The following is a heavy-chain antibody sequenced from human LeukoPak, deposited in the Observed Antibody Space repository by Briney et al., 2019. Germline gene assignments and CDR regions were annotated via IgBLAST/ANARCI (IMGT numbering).Heavy chain of an antibody. V-gene: IGHV3-21*01. CDR3: ARDVGATERSYYFDY. D-gene: IGHD1-26*01. CDR1: GFTFSSYS. Sequence: PGGSLRLSCAASGFTFSSYSMNWVRQAPGKGLEWVSSISSSSSYIYYADSVKGRFTISRDNAKNSLYLQMNSLRAEDTAVYYCARDVGATERSYYFDYWGQGTLVTVSS. J-gene: IGHJ4*02. CDR2: ISSSSSYI.